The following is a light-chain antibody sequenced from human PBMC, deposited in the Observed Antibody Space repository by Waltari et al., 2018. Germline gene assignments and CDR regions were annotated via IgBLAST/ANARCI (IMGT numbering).Light chain of an antibody. CDR1: SSDVGGSDY. Sequence: QSALTQPASVSGSPGPSITISCTGTSSDVGGSDYVSSYHRHPGKAPRLIIYDVRIRPSVFSNRFSGSKSGNTASLTIFGLQADDEAEYFCSSYTSSSAPWVFGGGTKLTVL. V-gene: IGLV2-14*03. CDR3: SSYTSSSAPWV. J-gene: IGLJ3*02. CDR2: DVR.